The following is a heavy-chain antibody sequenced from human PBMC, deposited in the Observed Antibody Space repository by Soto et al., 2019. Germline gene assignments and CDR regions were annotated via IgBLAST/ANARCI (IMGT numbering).Heavy chain of an antibody. CDR1: GFTFSSYG. J-gene: IGHJ6*02. D-gene: IGHD3-10*01. CDR2: IWYDGSNK. CDR3: ARDLVYYGSGSVPSMDV. V-gene: IGHV3-33*01. Sequence: PGGSLRLSCAASGFTFSSYGMHWVRQAPGKGLEWVAVIWYDGSNKYYADSVKGRFTISGDNSKSTLYLQMNSLRAEDTAVYYCARDLVYYGSGSVPSMDVWGQGTTVTASS.